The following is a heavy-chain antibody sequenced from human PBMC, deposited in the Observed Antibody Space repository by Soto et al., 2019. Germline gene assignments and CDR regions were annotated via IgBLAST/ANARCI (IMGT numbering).Heavy chain of an antibody. CDR2: IRSKTNSYAT. V-gene: IGHV3-73*01. J-gene: IGHJ4*02. CDR1: GLPLSASA. CDR3: MTDRQYRPAY. D-gene: IGHD3-16*02. Sequence: GGSLRLPGPPSGLPLSASAIHGSRQASGKGLEWVGRIRSKTNSYATTYAASVTGRFTISRDDSENTVYLQMNSLRTEDTALYYCMTDRQYRPAYWGQGTQVTVSS.